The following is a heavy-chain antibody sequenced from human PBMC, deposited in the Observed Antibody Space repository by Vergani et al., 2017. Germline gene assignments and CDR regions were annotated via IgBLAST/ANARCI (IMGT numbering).Heavy chain of an antibody. CDR2: IYSGDET. Sequence: ELQLVESGGGLVQPGGSLRLSCAASGSTVSGNYMTWVSQAPGKVLEWVSHIYSGDETYYADSVKGRVTISRDTSKNTLHLQINHLRVEDTAVYDCARGNYYGSGTYVDPWGQGTLVTVSS. V-gene: IGHV3-66*02. D-gene: IGHD3-10*01. CDR1: GSTVSGNY. J-gene: IGHJ5*02. CDR3: ARGNYYGSGTYVDP.